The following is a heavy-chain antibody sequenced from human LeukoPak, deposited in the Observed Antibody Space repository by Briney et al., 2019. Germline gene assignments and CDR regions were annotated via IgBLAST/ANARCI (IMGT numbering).Heavy chain of an antibody. CDR2: ISSSSSLI. D-gene: IGHD3-10*01. V-gene: IGHV3-48*01. CDR3: AREVYYGSGRRFDL. J-gene: IGHJ4*02. CDR1: EFTFSDYS. Sequence: GGSLRLSCAASEFTFSDYSMTWVRQAPGKGLEWLSYISSSSSLIHYADSVKGRFTISRDNARNSLHLQMNSLRAEDTAVYYCAREVYYGSGRRFDLWGQGTLVTVSS.